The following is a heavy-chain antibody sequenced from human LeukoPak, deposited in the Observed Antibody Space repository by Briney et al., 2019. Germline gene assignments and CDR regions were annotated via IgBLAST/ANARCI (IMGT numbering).Heavy chain of an antibody. V-gene: IGHV4-34*01. J-gene: IGHJ4*02. CDR1: GGSFSAYY. Sequence: PSETLSLTCAVHGGSFSAYYWSWIRQSPEKGLEWIGEINHSGSTNYNPSLKSRVTISVDTSKNQFSLKLSSVTAADTAVYYCASRRDGYNYDDYWGQGTLVTVSS. CDR2: INHSGST. D-gene: IGHD5-24*01. CDR3: ASRRDGYNYDDY.